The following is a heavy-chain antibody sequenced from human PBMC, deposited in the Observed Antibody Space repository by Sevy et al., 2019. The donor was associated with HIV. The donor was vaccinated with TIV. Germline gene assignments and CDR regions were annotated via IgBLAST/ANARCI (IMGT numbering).Heavy chain of an antibody. CDR2: ILYDGSKK. D-gene: IGHD6-6*01. CDR1: GFTFSSYG. V-gene: IGHV3-33*01. CDR3: ARGLAALPGYYYGMDV. Sequence: GGSLRLSCAASGFTFSSYGMHWVRQAPGKGLEWVAVILYDGSKKYYAHSVKGRFTISGDNSKNTFYLQMSSLTSEDTAVYYCARGLAALPGYYYGMDVWGQGTAVTVSS. J-gene: IGHJ6*02.